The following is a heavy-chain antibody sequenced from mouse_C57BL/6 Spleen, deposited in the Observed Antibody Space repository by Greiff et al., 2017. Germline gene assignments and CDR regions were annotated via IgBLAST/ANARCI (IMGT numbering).Heavy chain of an antibody. Sequence: EVKLQQSGAELVRPGASVKLSCTASGFNIKDYYMHWVKQRPEQGLEWIGRIDPEDGDTEYAPKFQGKATMTADTSSNTAYLQLSSLTSEDTAVYYCTTITTVVAPFDYWGQGTTLTVSS. CDR3: TTITTVVAPFDY. D-gene: IGHD1-1*01. V-gene: IGHV14-1*01. CDR1: GFNIKDYY. J-gene: IGHJ2*01. CDR2: IDPEDGDT.